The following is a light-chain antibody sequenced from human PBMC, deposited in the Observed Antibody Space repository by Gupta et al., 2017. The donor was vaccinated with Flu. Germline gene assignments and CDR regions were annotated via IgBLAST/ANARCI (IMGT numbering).Light chain of an antibody. CDR1: SGPVSTNNH. CDR3: LLYLGSGIWV. V-gene: IGLV8-61*01. Sequence: QTVGTPEPPFHVSFRRTVTLTGCLTSGPVSTNNHPNWYQQTPGRAPRTLNYSTNTPFSGVPDRFSGSILGNKAALTITGAHADDEADYYCLLYLGSGIWVFGGGTKLTVL. J-gene: IGLJ3*02. CDR2: STN.